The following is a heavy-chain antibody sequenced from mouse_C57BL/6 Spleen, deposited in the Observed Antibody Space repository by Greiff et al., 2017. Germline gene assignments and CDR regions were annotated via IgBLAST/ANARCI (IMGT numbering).Heavy chain of an antibody. D-gene: IGHD4-1*01. J-gene: IGHJ3*01. CDR3: AREGGTGFAY. CDR1: GYSITSGYY. V-gene: IGHV3-6*01. Sequence: VQLKESGPGLVKPSQSLSLTCSVTGYSITSGYYWNWIRQFPGNKLEWMGYISYDGSNNYNPSLKNRISITRDTSKNQFFLKLNSVTTEDTATYYCAREGGTGFAYWGQGTLVTVSA. CDR2: ISYDGSN.